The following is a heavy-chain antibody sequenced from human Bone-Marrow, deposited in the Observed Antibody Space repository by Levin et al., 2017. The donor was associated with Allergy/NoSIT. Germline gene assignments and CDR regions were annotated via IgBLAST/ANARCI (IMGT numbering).Heavy chain of an antibody. CDR2: ISGSGTT. CDR3: ARRPGETLVKFDP. V-gene: IGHV4-30-4*01. J-gene: IGHJ5*02. D-gene: IGHD7-27*01. CDR1: GGSINSADYY. Sequence: SETLSLTCTVSGGSINSADYYWTWFRQPPGRGLEWIGYISGSGTTYYNPSLQSRLTILIDTSRNQFSLRPSTVTAADTAVYYCARRPGETLVKFDPWGQGTLVTVSS.